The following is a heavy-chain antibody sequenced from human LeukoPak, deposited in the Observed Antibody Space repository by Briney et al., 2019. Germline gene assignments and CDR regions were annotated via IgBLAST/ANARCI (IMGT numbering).Heavy chain of an antibody. D-gene: IGHD2-2*02. Sequence: GGSLRLSCAASGFTFSSYAMHWVRQAPGKGLEWVAVISYDGSNKYYADSVKGRFTISRDNSKNTLYLQMNSLRAEDTAVYYCARGGVVPAAIPTDYWGQGTLVTVSS. J-gene: IGHJ4*02. V-gene: IGHV3-30*04. CDR3: ARGGVVPAAIPTDY. CDR1: GFTFSSYA. CDR2: ISYDGSNK.